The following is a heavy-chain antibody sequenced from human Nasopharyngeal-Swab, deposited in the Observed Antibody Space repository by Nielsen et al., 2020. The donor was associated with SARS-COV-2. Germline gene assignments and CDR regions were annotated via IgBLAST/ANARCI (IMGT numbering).Heavy chain of an antibody. CDR3: AKDTTPDILTGTDY. CDR2: IWYDGSNK. D-gene: IGHD3-9*01. V-gene: IGHV3-33*06. J-gene: IGHJ4*02. Sequence: WIRQPPGKGLEWVAVIWYDGSNKYYADSVKGRFTISRDNSKNTLYLQMNSLRAEDTAVYYCAKDTTPDILTGTDYWGQGTLVTVSS.